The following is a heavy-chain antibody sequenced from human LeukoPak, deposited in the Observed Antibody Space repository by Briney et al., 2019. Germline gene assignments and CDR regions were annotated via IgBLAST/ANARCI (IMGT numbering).Heavy chain of an antibody. Sequence: SETLSLTCTVSGGSISSYYWSWIRQPPGKGLEWIGYIYYSGSTNYNPSLKSRVTISVDTSKNQFSLKLSSVTAADTAVYYCARHQFRDVIGEGDLDYWGQGTLVTVSS. V-gene: IGHV4-59*08. CDR3: ARHQFRDVIGEGDLDY. CDR1: GGSISSYY. J-gene: IGHJ4*02. CDR2: IYYSGST. D-gene: IGHD3-10*01.